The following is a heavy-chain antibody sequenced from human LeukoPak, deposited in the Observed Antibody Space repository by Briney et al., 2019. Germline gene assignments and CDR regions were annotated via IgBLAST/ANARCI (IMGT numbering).Heavy chain of an antibody. D-gene: IGHD5-18*01. Sequence: GGSLRLSCAASGFRFSSYSMNWVRQAPGKGLEWVSYISHTGSTMSYADSVKGRFTISRDNARNSLHLQMNSLRAEDTAIYYCARIVDTAMVIHYYYMDVWGKGTTVTVSS. J-gene: IGHJ6*03. V-gene: IGHV3-48*04. CDR3: ARIVDTAMVIHYYYMDV. CDR2: ISHTGSTM. CDR1: GFRFSSYS.